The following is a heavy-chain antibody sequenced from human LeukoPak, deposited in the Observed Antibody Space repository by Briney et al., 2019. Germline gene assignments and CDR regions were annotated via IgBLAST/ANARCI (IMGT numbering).Heavy chain of an antibody. CDR2: INHSGST. Sequence: PSETLSLTCAVYGGSFSGYYWSWIRQPPGKGLEWIGEINHSGSTNYNPSLKSRVTISVDTSKNQFSLKLSSVTAADTAVYYCARVGRNILYYYMDVWGKGTTVTVSS. CDR1: GGSFSGYY. CDR3: ARVGRNILYYYMDV. J-gene: IGHJ6*03. D-gene: IGHD1-26*01. V-gene: IGHV4-34*01.